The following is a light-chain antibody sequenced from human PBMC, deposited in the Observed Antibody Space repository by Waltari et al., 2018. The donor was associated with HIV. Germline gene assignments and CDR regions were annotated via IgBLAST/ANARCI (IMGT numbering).Light chain of an antibody. Sequence: QSVLTQSPSVSAAPGQKVTISCSGSSSNIGNNYVSWYQQFPGTPPKLLIYETNKRPAGIPDRFSGSKSGTSATLGITGLQTGDEANYYCGTWDSSLSASVFGGGTELTVL. CDR3: GTWDSSLSASV. J-gene: IGLJ3*02. V-gene: IGLV1-51*02. CDR2: ETN. CDR1: SSNIGNNY.